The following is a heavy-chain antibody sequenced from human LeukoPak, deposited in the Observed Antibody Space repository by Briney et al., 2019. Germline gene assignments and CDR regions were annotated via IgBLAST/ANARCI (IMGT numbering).Heavy chain of an antibody. J-gene: IGHJ4*02. CDR2: ISGSGGST. Sequence: PGGSLRLSCAASGFTFSSYAMSWVRQAPGKGLEWVSAISGSGGSTYYADSVKGRFTISRDNSKNTLYLQMNSLRAEDTAVYYWAKTPGRGVIRITFDYWGQGTLVTVSS. CDR3: AKTPGRGVIRITFDY. CDR1: GFTFSSYA. V-gene: IGHV3-23*01. D-gene: IGHD3-10*01.